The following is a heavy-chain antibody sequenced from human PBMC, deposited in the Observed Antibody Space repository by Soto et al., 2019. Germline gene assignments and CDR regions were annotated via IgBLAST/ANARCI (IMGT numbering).Heavy chain of an antibody. V-gene: IGHV3-48*03. CDR2: ISSSGSTI. CDR1: GFTFSSYE. Sequence: PGGSLRLSCAASGFTFSSYEMNWVRQAPGKGLEWVSYISSSGSTIYYADSVKGRFTISRDNAKNSLYLQMNSLRAEDTAIYYCARDRNSYSLDVWGQGTTVTVSS. J-gene: IGHJ6*02. CDR3: ARDRNSYSLDV.